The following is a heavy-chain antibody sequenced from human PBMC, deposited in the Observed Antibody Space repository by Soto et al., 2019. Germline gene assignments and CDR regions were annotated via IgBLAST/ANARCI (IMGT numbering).Heavy chain of an antibody. CDR2: IYHNGST. CDR3: ARARGAIFGVVLGNSFDP. Sequence: SETLSLTCAVSGGSITSSNWWSWVRQSPRKGLEWVGEIYHNGSTNYNPSLKSRVTMSVDQSKNQFSLELRSVTAADTALYYCARARGAIFGVVLGNSFDPWGHGTLVTGSS. D-gene: IGHD3-3*01. V-gene: IGHV4-4*02. CDR1: GGSITSSNW. J-gene: IGHJ5*02.